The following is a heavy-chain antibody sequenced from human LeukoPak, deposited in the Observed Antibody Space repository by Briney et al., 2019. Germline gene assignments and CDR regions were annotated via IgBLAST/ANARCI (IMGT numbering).Heavy chain of an antibody. J-gene: IGHJ4*02. CDR3: ARESTYYDYVWGSYRHWGFFDY. CDR2: IYYSGST. Sequence: SETLSLTCTVSGGSISSYYWSWIRQPPGKGLEWIGYIYYSGSTNYNPSLKSRVTISVDTSKNQFSLKLTSVTAADTAVYYCARESTYYDYVWGSYRHWGFFDYWGQGTLVTVSS. CDR1: GGSISSYY. D-gene: IGHD3-16*02. V-gene: IGHV4-59*12.